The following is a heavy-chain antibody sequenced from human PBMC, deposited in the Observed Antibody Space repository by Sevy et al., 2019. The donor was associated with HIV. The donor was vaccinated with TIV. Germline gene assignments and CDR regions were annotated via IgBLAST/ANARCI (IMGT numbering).Heavy chain of an antibody. V-gene: IGHV1-8*01. Sequence: ASVKVSCKASGYTFTSYDINWVRQATGQGLEWMGWMNPNSGNTGYAQKFQGRVTMTRNTSISTAYMELSSLRSEDTAVYYCARGRWIFGGVIIPAQFDYWGQGTLVTVSS. CDR2: MNPNSGNT. D-gene: IGHD3-3*01. CDR3: ARGRWIFGGVIIPAQFDY. CDR1: GYTFTSYD. J-gene: IGHJ4*02.